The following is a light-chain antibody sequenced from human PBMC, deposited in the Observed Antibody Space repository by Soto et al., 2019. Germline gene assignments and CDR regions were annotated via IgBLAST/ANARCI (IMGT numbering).Light chain of an antibody. Sequence: EIVMTQSPATLSVSPGERATLSCRASQSVSSNLAWYQQKPGQAPRLLIYGASTRATGIPARFSGSGSGTEFTLTISSLQSEDFAAYYCQQYNKRPPWEFGQGTKGDI. CDR3: QQYNKRPPWE. V-gene: IGKV3-15*01. J-gene: IGKJ1*01. CDR1: QSVSSN. CDR2: GAS.